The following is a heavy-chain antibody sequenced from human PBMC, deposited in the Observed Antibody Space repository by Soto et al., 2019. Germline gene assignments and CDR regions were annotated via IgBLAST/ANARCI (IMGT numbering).Heavy chain of an antibody. CDR2: ISPKSGGT. D-gene: IGHD1-26*01. CDR3: GRGRSGALVVFY. Sequence: QVQLVQSGAEVKESGASVKVSCKASGYTFTGYYIHWVRQAPGQGLEWVGEISPKSGGTRYAQKFQGRVTMTKDTSISTVYMELTNLSPDDTAVYYCGRGRSGALVVFYWGQGTLVTVHS. J-gene: IGHJ4*02. CDR1: GYTFTGYY. V-gene: IGHV1-2*02.